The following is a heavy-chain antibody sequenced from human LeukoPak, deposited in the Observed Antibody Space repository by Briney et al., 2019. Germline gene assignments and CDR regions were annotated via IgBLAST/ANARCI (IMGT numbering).Heavy chain of an antibody. Sequence: GGSLRLSCAASGFTFSSYAMSWVRQAPGKGLEWVSAISGSGGSTYYADSVKGRFTISRDNSKNTLYLQMNSLRAEDTAVYYCAKVRIAAAGGYDAFDIWGQGTMVTVSS. D-gene: IGHD6-13*01. CDR3: AKVRIAAAGGYDAFDI. CDR2: ISGSGGST. J-gene: IGHJ3*02. V-gene: IGHV3-23*01. CDR1: GFTFSSYA.